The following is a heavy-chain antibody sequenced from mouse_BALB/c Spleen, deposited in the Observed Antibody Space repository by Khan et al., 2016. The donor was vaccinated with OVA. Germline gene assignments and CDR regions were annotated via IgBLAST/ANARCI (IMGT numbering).Heavy chain of an antibody. CDR3: ARPAYDGYYDY. D-gene: IGHD2-3*01. Sequence: VQLQESGPELVRPGVSVKISCKGSGYTFTDYAMYWVKQSHAKSLEWIGLISTYSGNTNYNQKFKGKATMTVDKSPSTAYMELARLTSEDSAIYYCARPAYDGYYDYWGQGTTLTVSS. CDR1: GYTFTDYA. CDR2: ISTYSGNT. V-gene: IGHV1S137*01. J-gene: IGHJ2*01.